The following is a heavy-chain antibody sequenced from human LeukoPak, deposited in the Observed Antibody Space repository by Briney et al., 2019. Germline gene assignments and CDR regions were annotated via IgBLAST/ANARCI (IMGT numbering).Heavy chain of an antibody. CDR1: GYTFTGYY. CDR3: ARDYYDSSGYYGY. J-gene: IGHJ4*02. V-gene: IGHV1-2*06. CDR2: INPNSGGT. D-gene: IGHD3-22*01. Sequence: ASVKVSCKASGYTFTGYYMHWVRQAPGQGLEWMGRINPNSGGTNYAQKFQGRVTMTRDTSISPAYMDLSRLRSDDTAVYYCARDYYDSSGYYGYWGQGTLVTVSS.